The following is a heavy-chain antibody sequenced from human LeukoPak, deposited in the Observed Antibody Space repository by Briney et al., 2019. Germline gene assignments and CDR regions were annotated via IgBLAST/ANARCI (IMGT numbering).Heavy chain of an antibody. CDR3: AREDPYDLWSGYYLFDP. J-gene: IGHJ5*02. V-gene: IGHV4-38-2*02. CDR2: IYHSGTS. CDR1: GYSISSGYY. Sequence: SETLSPTCTVSGYSISSGYYWGWIRQPPGRGLEWIGSIYHSGTSYYNPSLKSRVTMSVDTSKNQFSLKLSSVTAADTAVYYCAREDPYDLWSGYYLFDPWGQGTLVTVSS. D-gene: IGHD3-3*01.